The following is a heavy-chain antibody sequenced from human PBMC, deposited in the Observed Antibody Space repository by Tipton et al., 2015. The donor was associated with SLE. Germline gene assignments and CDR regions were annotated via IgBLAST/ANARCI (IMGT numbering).Heavy chain of an antibody. CDR3: ASTYSSSWYWYFDL. J-gene: IGHJ2*01. Sequence: TLSLTCTVSGGSISSYYWSWIRQPPGKGLEWIGYIYTSGSTNYNPSLKSRVTISVDTSKNQFSLKLSSVTAADTAVYYCASTYSSSWYWYFDLWGRGTLVTVSS. CDR2: IYTSGST. D-gene: IGHD6-13*01. V-gene: IGHV4-4*09. CDR1: GGSISSYY.